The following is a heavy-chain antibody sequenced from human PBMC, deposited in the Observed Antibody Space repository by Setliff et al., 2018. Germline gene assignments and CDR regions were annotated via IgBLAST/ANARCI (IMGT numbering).Heavy chain of an antibody. CDR1: GYTLTAYY. V-gene: IGHV1-18*04. J-gene: IGHJ3*02. CDR3: ARHGSSGKFDASDI. D-gene: IGHD3-10*01. CDR2: IVTYNDDT. Sequence: ASVKVSCKASGYTLTAYYIHWVRQAPGQGLEWMGRIVTYNDDTYYPRKFQGRVTMTTDTSTSTAYMELRSLTSDDTAVYYCARHGSSGKFDASDIWGQGTMVTVSS.